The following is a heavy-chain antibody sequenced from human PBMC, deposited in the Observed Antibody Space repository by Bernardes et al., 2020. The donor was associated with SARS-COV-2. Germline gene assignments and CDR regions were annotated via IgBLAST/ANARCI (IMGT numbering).Heavy chain of an antibody. V-gene: IGHV3-23*01. CDR3: AGDMTYYFDY. Sequence: GGSLRLSCAVSGFSFNNYAMIWVRQAPGKGLEWVSGINGHGGNTYYADSVKGRFTISRDKSKNTLYLQMNSLRADDTAVYYCAGDMTYYFDYWGQGTLVTVSS. CDR1: GFSFNNYA. J-gene: IGHJ4*02. CDR2: INGHGGNT. D-gene: IGHD2-21*01.